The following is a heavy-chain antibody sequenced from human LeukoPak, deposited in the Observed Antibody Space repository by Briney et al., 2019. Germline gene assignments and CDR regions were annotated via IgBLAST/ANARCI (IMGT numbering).Heavy chain of an antibody. CDR1: GGSISSSSYY. D-gene: IGHD3-3*01. CDR2: IYYSGST. CDR3: ASSFGLRFLEWPIDY. Sequence: SETLPLTCTVSGGSISSSSYYWGWIRQPPGKGLEWIGSIYYSGSTYYNPSLKSRVTISVDTSKNQFSLKLSSVTAADTAVYYCASSFGLRFLEWPIDYWGQGTLVTVSS. J-gene: IGHJ4*02. V-gene: IGHV4-39*01.